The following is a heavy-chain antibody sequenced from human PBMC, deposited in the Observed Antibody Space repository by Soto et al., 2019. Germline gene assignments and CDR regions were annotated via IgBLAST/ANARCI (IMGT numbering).Heavy chain of an antibody. V-gene: IGHV4-31*03. CDR3: ASSPDYDILTGPSIGFDY. D-gene: IGHD3-9*01. J-gene: IGHJ4*02. Sequence: SETLSLTCTVSGGSISSGGYYWSCIRQHPGKGLEWIGYIYYSGSTYYNPSLKSRVTISVDTSKNQFSMKLSSVTAADTAVYYCASSPDYDILTGPSIGFDYWGQGTLVTVSS. CDR2: IYYSGST. CDR1: GGSISSGGYY.